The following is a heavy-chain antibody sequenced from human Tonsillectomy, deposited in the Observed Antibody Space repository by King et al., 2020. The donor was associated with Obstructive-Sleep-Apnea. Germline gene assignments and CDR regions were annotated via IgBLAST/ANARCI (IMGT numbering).Heavy chain of an antibody. Sequence: VQLVESGGGVVQPGRSPRLSCAASGFTFSSYGMHWVRQAPGKGLEGVAVIWVDGSNKYYADSVKGRFTISRDNSKNTLYLQMNSLRAEDTAVYYCARELESSGWTGFDYWGQGTLVTVSS. V-gene: IGHV3-33*01. J-gene: IGHJ4*02. CDR2: IWVDGSNK. D-gene: IGHD6-19*01. CDR3: ARELESSGWTGFDY. CDR1: GFTFSSYG.